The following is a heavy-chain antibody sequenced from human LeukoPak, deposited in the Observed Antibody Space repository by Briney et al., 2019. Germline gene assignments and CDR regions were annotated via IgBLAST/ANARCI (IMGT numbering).Heavy chain of an antibody. CDR2: IEPAGSAT. V-gene: IGHV3-7*01. D-gene: IGHD2-15*01. CDR1: GFTFSSYW. Sequence: GGSLILSCTASGFTFSSYWMTWVRPAPGKGLEWVANIEPAGSATYYVDSVKGRFTISRDNAKNLLYLQMNSLRAEDSAVYHCGRFGYVAAVDSWGQGALVTVSS. J-gene: IGHJ4*02. CDR3: GRFGYVAAVDS.